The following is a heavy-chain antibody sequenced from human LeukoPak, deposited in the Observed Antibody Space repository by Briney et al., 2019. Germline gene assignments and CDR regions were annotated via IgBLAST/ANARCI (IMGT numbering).Heavy chain of an antibody. D-gene: IGHD3-3*01. V-gene: IGHV3-33*01. J-gene: IGHJ4*02. Sequence: GGSLRLSCAASGFTFSTSGMHWVRQAPGKGLEWVAVIWFDGSNKHYADSVKGRFTISRDNSKNTLYLQMNSLRAEDTAVYYCASRTRTYYDFWSGYYPQPYFDYWGQGTLVTVSS. CDR2: IWFDGSNK. CDR1: GFTFSTSG. CDR3: ASRTRTYYDFWSGYYPQPYFDY.